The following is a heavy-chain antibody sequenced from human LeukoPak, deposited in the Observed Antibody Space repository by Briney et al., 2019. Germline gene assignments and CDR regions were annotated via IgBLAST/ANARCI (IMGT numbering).Heavy chain of an antibody. CDR2: INHSGST. J-gene: IGHJ4*02. CDR3: ARGGLRVAARLGY. CDR1: GGSFSGYY. Sequence: SETLSLTCAVYGGSFSGYYWSWIRQPPGKGLEWIGEINHSGSTNYNPSLKSRVTISVDTSKNQFSLKLSSVTAADTAVYYCARGGLRVAARLGYWGQGTLVTVSS. V-gene: IGHV4-34*01. D-gene: IGHD6-6*01.